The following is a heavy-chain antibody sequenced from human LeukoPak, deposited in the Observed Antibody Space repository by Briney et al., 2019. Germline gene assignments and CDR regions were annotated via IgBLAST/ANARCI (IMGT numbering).Heavy chain of an antibody. V-gene: IGHV3-21*01. CDR2: ISSSSSYI. D-gene: IGHD6-19*01. Sequence: GGSLRLSCAASGFTFSSYSMNWVRQAPGKGLEWVSSISSSSSYIHYADSVKGRFTISRDNAKNSLYLQMNSLRAEDAAVYYCARESGSGWYKVDAFDIWGQGTMVTVSS. J-gene: IGHJ3*02. CDR1: GFTFSSYS. CDR3: ARESGSGWYKVDAFDI.